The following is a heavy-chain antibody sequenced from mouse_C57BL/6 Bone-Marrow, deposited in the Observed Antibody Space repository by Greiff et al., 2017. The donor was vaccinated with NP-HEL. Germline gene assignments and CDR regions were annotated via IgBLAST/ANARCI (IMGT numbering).Heavy chain of an antibody. D-gene: IGHD2-2*01. V-gene: IGHV5-12*01. CDR2: ISNGGGST. Sequence: EVQLVESGGGLVQPGGSLKLSCAASGFTFSDYYMYWVRQTPEKRLEWVAYISNGGGSTYYPDTVKGRFTISRDNAKNTLYLQMSRLKSEDTAMYYCARHLGGYDAWFAYWGQGTLVTVSA. J-gene: IGHJ3*01. CDR1: GFTFSDYY. CDR3: ARHLGGYDAWFAY.